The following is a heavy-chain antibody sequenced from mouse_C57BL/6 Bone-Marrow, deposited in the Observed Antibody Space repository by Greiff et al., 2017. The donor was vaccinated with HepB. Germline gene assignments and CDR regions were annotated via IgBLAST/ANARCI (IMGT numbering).Heavy chain of an antibody. D-gene: IGHD1-1*01. CDR1: GYTFTDYY. Sequence: QVQLQQSGAELVRPGASVKLSCKASGYTFTDYYINWVKQRPGQGLEWIARIYPGSGNTYYNEKFKGKATLTAEKSSSTAYMQLSSLTSEDSAVYFCASPYYYSSREGDFDYWGQGTTLTVSS. CDR2: IYPGSGNT. V-gene: IGHV1-76*01. J-gene: IGHJ2*01. CDR3: ASPYYYSSREGDFDY.